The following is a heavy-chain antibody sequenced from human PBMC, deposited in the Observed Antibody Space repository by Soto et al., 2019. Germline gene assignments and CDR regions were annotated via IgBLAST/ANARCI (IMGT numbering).Heavy chain of an antibody. D-gene: IGHD6-13*01. Sequence: PGGSLRLSCAASGFTFRSYSMNWVRQAPGKGLEWVSSISSSSSYIYYADSVKGRFTISRDNAKNSLYLQMNSLRAEDTAVYYCARDRAEQQLDFDYWGQGTLVTVSS. CDR3: ARDRAEQQLDFDY. CDR2: ISSSSSYI. J-gene: IGHJ4*02. CDR1: GFTFRSYS. V-gene: IGHV3-21*01.